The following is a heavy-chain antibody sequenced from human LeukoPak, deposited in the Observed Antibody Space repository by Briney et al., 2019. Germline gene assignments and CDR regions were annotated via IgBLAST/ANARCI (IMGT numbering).Heavy chain of an antibody. Sequence: PGGSLRLSCAASGFTFSSYSMNWVRQAPGKGLEWVSSISSSSSYIYYADSVKGRFTISRDNSKNTLYLQMNSLRAEDTAVYYCALQTSPFEDTANPPAYWGQGTLVTVSS. J-gene: IGHJ4*02. CDR1: GFTFSSYS. CDR2: ISSSSSYI. V-gene: IGHV3-21*04. CDR3: ALQTSPFEDTANPPAY. D-gene: IGHD5-18*01.